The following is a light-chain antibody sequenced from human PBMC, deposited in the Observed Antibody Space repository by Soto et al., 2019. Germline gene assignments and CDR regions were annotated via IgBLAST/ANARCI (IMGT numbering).Light chain of an antibody. CDR1: QSVGNN. V-gene: IGKV3-20*01. CDR2: GAS. CDR3: HHFGRSAIFT. Sequence: EIVLTQSPATLSLSPGERATLSCRASQSVGNNLAWYQQKPGQAPRLLIYGASIRAAGIPDRFSGSGSGTDFTLSISRLEPEDFAVYHCHHFGRSAIFTFGPGTTVDIK. J-gene: IGKJ3*01.